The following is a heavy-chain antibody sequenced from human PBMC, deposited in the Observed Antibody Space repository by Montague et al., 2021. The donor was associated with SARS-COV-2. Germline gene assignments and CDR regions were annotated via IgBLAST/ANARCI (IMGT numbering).Heavy chain of an antibody. D-gene: IGHD2-2*01. CDR2: INHSGST. V-gene: IGHV4-34*01. Sequence: SETLSLTCAVYGGSFSGYYWSWIRQPPGKGLEGIGEINHSGSTNYNPSLKSRVTISVDTSKNQFSLKLSSVTAADTAVYYCARVRAVPAAMRIFSLGRSYYGMDVWGQGTPVTVSS. CDR3: ARVRAVPAAMRIFSLGRSYYGMDV. CDR1: GGSFSGYY. J-gene: IGHJ6*02.